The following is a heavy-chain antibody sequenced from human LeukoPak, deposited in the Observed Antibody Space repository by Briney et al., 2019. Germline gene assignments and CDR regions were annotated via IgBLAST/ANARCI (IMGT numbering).Heavy chain of an antibody. CDR1: GFTFTSSA. D-gene: IGHD3-3*01. V-gene: IGHV1-58*01. J-gene: IGHJ4*02. Sequence: GTSVKVSCKASGFTFTSSAVQWVRQARGQRLEWIGWIVVGSGNTNYAQKFQERVTITRDMSTSTAYMELSSLRSEDTAVYYCAAGGADYDFWSGSRRFDYWGQGTLVTVSS. CDR3: AAGGADYDFWSGSRRFDY. CDR2: IVVGSGNT.